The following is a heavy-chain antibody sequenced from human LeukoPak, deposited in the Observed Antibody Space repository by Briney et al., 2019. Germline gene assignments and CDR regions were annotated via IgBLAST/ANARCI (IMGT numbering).Heavy chain of an antibody. CDR3: AKVRQPARIQLWLRYYYYMDV. CDR1: GFTFSSYA. D-gene: IGHD5-18*01. J-gene: IGHJ6*03. Sequence: GGSLRLSCAASGFTFSSYAMSWVRQAPGKGLEWVSAISGSGGSTYYADSVKGRFTISRDNSKNTLYLQMNSLRAEDTAVYYCAKVRQPARIQLWLRYYYYMDVWGKGTTVTVSS. V-gene: IGHV3-23*01. CDR2: ISGSGGST.